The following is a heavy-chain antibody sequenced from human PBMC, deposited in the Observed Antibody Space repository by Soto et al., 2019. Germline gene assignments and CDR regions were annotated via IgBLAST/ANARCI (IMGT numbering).Heavy chain of an antibody. CDR1: GFSLSTIGMC. D-gene: IGHD6-6*01. CDR2: IDWDDDK. Sequence: SGPTLVNPTHTLTLTRTFSGFSLSTIGMCVSWIRQPPGKSLEWLALIDWDDDKYYSTSLNTRLTISKDTSKNQVVLTMTNMEPVDKATYYCARIPRAHISSAFDYWGQGTLITVSS. J-gene: IGHJ4*02. CDR3: ARIPRAHISSAFDY. V-gene: IGHV2-70*01.